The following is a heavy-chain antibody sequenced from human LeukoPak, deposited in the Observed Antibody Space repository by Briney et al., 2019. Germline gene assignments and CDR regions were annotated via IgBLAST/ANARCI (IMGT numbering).Heavy chain of an antibody. CDR2: INHSGST. J-gene: IGHJ4*02. D-gene: IGHD2-8*01. V-gene: IGHV4-34*01. Sequence: GSLRLSCAASGFTFDDYGMSWVRQPPGKGLEWIGEINHSGSTNYNPYLKSRVHIYVDTSKNQFSLKLRSVTAPDTAVYYCARIGCLGNWGQGTLVSVSS. CDR3: ARIGCLGN. CDR1: GFTFDDYG.